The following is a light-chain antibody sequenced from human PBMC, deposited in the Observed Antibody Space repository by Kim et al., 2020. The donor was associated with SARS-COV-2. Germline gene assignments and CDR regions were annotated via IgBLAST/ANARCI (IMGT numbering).Light chain of an antibody. CDR3: NSRDSRGNHLV. CDR1: SLRSYY. Sequence: SSALTQDPAVSVALGQTVRITCQGDSLRSYYASWYQQKPGQAPVLVIYGKNNRPSGIPDRFSGSSSGNTASLTITEAQAEDEADYYCNSRDSRGNHLVFG. CDR2: GKN. J-gene: IGLJ2*01. V-gene: IGLV3-19*01.